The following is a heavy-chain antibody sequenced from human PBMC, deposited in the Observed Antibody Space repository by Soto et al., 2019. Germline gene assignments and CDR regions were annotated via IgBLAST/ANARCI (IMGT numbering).Heavy chain of an antibody. CDR3: ASGRPSTDCSCCVCYPVAGYFYMDV. D-gene: IGHD2-8*02. J-gene: IGHJ6*03. V-gene: IGHV4-59*08. CDR2: THYSGGA. Sequence: QVQLHESGPGLVKPSETLSLTCTVSGGSFNDYYWSWIRQPPGQGLEWVGYTHYSGGAIYSPSLNSRFIMSVGSSKKQIFLTLNSVTAADTAVYYCASGRPSTDCSCCVCYPVAGYFYMDVWGKGTVVTVSS. CDR1: GGSFNDYY.